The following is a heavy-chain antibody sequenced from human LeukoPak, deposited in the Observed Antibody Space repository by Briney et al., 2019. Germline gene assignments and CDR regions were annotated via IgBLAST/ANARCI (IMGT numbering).Heavy chain of an antibody. CDR1: GYTFTGYY. CDR2: INPNSGGT. D-gene: IGHD4-17*01. V-gene: IGHV1-2*02. J-gene: IGHJ4*02. CDR3: ARAMTTVTLGDY. Sequence: SGNFSCKASGYTFTGYYMHWVRQAPGQGLEWMGWINPNSGGTNYAQKFQGRVTMTRDTSISTAYMELSRLRSDDTAVYYCARAMTTVTLGDYWGQGTLVTVSS.